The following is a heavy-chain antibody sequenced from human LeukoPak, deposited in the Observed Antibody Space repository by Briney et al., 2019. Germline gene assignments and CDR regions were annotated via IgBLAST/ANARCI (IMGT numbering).Heavy chain of an antibody. D-gene: IGHD3-10*01. V-gene: IGHV3-30-3*01. CDR3: ARERQDTIVHSGAFDI. J-gene: IGHJ3*02. CDR1: GFTLGTYT. Sequence: GGSLRLACGASGFTLGTYTMHWVRQAPGKGLQWVAAVASDGSQTSYIESVRGRFTISRDNSKNTLYLQMNTLRAEDTAVYFCARERQDTIVHSGAFDIWGQGTMVTVSS. CDR2: VASDGSQT.